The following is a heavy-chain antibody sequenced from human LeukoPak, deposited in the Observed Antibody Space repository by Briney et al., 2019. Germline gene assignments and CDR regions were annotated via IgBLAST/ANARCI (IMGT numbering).Heavy chain of an antibody. CDR2: IYYSGST. V-gene: IGHV4-31*03. CDR3: ARGHKTYYYDSSGYYPPRGYYYYYGMDV. J-gene: IGHJ6*02. D-gene: IGHD3-22*01. CDR1: GGSISSGGYY. Sequence: SETLSLTCTVSGGSISSGGYYWSWIRQHPGKGLEWIGYIYYSGSTYYNPSLKSRVTISVDTSKNQFSLKLSSVTAADTAVYYCARGHKTYYYDSSGYYPPRGYYYYYGMDVWGQGTTVTVSS.